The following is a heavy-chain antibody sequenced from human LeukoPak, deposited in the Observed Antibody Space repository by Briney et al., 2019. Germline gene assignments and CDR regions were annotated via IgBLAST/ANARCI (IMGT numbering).Heavy chain of an antibody. Sequence: SGGSLRLSCAASGFTFSSYAMHWVRQAPGKGLERMAVISYDENNKYYADSAKGRFTTSGDNSKNTLYLQINSLGAEDTAVYYCARAGGTIVRGLDYWGQGTLVTVSS. D-gene: IGHD3-10*01. V-gene: IGHV3-30*04. CDR1: GFTFSSYA. CDR3: ARAGGTIVRGLDY. CDR2: ISYDENNK. J-gene: IGHJ4*02.